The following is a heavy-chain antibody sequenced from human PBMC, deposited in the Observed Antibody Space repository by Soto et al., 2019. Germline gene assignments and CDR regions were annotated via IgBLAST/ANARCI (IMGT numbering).Heavy chain of an antibody. D-gene: IGHD2-15*01. Sequence: QVQLVQSGAEVKKPGASVKISCKASGYTFTDYAMHWVRQAPGQRLEWMGCITAANGNTKYSENFQGRVTLTSDTSASTAHMELSSLRSEDTAVYFCVRDGVGAARLAYWGQGTLVTVSS. CDR2: ITAANGNT. V-gene: IGHV1-3*01. CDR1: GYTFTDYA. J-gene: IGHJ4*02. CDR3: VRDGVGAARLAY.